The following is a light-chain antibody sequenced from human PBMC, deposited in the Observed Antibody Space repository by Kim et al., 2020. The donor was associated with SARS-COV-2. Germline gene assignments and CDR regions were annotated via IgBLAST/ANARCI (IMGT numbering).Light chain of an antibody. V-gene: IGKV1-39*01. CDR1: QSINSH. Sequence: ASVGDRVTITCRASQSINSHLNWYQQKAGMAPRLLIYATSSVQTGVPSRLSGSGSGTDFSLTISNLQPEDFAIYHCQQSDAIPWTFGQGTKVEIK. CDR2: ATS. J-gene: IGKJ1*01. CDR3: QQSDAIPWT.